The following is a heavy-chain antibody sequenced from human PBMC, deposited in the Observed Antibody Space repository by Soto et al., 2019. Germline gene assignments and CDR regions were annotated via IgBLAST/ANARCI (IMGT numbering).Heavy chain of an antibody. V-gene: IGHV3-66*01. Sequence: EVQLVESGGGLVQPGGSLRLSCAASGFTVSSTYMSWVRQAPGKGLECVSILYSGGSTYSADSVKGRFTISRDNSKNTLYLQMASLRAEDTAVYYCVGDLDYWGQGTLVTVSS. CDR3: VGDLDY. CDR2: LYSGGST. J-gene: IGHJ4*02. CDR1: GFTVSSTY.